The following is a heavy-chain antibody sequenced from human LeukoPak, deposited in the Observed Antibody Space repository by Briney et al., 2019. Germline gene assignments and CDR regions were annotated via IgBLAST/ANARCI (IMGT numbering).Heavy chain of an antibody. CDR2: IKQDGSEK. CDR1: GFTFSTYW. V-gene: IGHV3-7*01. D-gene: IGHD5-24*01. J-gene: IGHJ4*02. CDR3: ARDRYGRYGYSQGLDY. Sequence: GGSLRLSCAASGFTFSTYWMSWVPQAPGKGLEWVANIKQDGSEKYYVDSVKGRFTISRDNAKNSLYLQMSSLRAEDTAVYYCARDRYGRYGYSQGLDYWGQGTLVTVSS.